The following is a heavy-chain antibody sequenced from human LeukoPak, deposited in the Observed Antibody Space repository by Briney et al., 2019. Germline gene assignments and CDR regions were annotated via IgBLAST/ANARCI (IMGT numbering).Heavy chain of an antibody. J-gene: IGHJ4*02. D-gene: IGHD4-17*01. CDR1: GFTFSDYY. CDR2: IGSSSSYT. V-gene: IGHV3-11*05. CDR3: ARERRGAYGDYVDY. Sequence: GSLRLSCAASGFTFSDYYMNWIRQAPGKGLEWVSYIGSSSSYTNYADYVKGRVTISRDNAKNSLYLQMNSLRAEDTAVYFCARERRGAYGDYVDYWGQGTLVTVSS.